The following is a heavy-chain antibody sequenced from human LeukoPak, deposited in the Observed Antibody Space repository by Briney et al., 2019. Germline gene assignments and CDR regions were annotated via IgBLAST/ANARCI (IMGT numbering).Heavy chain of an antibody. V-gene: IGHV3-30*03. CDR2: ISYDGSNE. CDR1: GFTFSSYG. J-gene: IGHJ4*02. Sequence: GGSLRLSCAASGFTFSSYGMHWVRQAPGKGLEWVAVISYDGSNEYYADSVKGRFTISRDNSKNTLYLQMNSLRAEDTAVYYCAVGDVFDYWGQGTLATVSS. CDR3: AVGDVFDY. D-gene: IGHD3-16*01.